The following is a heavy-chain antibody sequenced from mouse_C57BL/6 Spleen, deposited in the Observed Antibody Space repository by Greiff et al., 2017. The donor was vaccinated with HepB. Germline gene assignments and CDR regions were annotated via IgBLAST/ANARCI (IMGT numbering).Heavy chain of an antibody. CDR2: ISSGGSYT. J-gene: IGHJ2*01. V-gene: IGHV5-6*01. Sequence: EVQLVESGGDLVKPGGSLKFSCVASGFTFSSYGMSWVRQTPDKRLEWVATISSGGSYTYYPDSVKGRFTISRDNAKNTLYLQMSSLKSEDTAMYYCASRGDYWGQGTTLTVSS. CDR1: GFTFSSYG. CDR3: ASRGDY.